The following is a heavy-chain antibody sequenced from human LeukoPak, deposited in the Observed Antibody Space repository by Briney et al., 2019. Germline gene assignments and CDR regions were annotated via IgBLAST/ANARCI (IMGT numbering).Heavy chain of an antibody. J-gene: IGHJ3*02. CDR1: GFTFSSYS. D-gene: IGHD3-10*01. V-gene: IGHV3-21*01. CDR2: ISSSSSYI. CDR3: ATGPLWFGSLDAFDI. Sequence: TGGSLRLSCAASGFTFSSYSMNWVRQAPGKGLEWVSSISSSSSYIYYADSVKGRFTISRDNAKNSLYLQMNSLRAEDKAVYYCATGPLWFGSLDAFDIWGQGTMVTVSS.